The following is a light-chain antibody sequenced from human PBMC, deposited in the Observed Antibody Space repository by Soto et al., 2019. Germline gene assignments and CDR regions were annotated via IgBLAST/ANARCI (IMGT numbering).Light chain of an antibody. J-gene: IGLJ1*01. CDR1: SPNVGTNP. CDR3: ATWDDNVYV. V-gene: IGLV1-44*01. CDR2: TNS. Sequence: QSVLTQPPSASGTPGQTVTISCAISSPNVGTNPVAWYQQLPGTAPKLLIYTNSQRPLGVPVRFSGSKSGTSASLAISGLQSEDEGDYYCATWDDNVYVFGTGTKVTVL.